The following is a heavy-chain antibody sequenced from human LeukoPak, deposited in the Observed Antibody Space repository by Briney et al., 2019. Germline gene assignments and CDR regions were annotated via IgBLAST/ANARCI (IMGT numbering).Heavy chain of an antibody. V-gene: IGHV1-18*01. D-gene: IGHD2-15*01. CDR1: GYTFTSYG. J-gene: IGHJ4*02. CDR3: ARVYCSGGSCYTEFDY. Sequence: ASVKVSCKASGYTFTSYGISWVRQAPGQGLEWMGWISAYNGNTNYAQKLQGRVTMTTDTSTSTAYMELRSPRSDDTAVYYCARVYCSGGSCYTEFDYWGQGTLVTVSS. CDR2: ISAYNGNT.